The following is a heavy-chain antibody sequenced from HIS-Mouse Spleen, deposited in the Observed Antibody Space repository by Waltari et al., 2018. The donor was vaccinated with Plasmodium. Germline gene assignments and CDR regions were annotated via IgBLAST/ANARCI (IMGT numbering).Heavy chain of an antibody. CDR2: INQRGST. CDR3: ARGSAAAGPFDY. CDR1: GGSFSGYY. J-gene: IGHJ4*02. D-gene: IGHD6-13*01. Sequence: QVQLQQWGAGLLKPSETLSLTCAVCGGSFSGYYWSWIRQPPGKGLEWIGEINQRGSTNNNPSLKSRVTRSVDTSKNQFSLKLSSVTAADTAVYYCARGSAAAGPFDYWGQGTLVTVSS. V-gene: IGHV4-34*01.